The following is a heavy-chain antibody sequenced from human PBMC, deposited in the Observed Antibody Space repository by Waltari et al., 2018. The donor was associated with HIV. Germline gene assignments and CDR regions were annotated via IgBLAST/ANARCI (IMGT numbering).Heavy chain of an antibody. D-gene: IGHD2-15*01. CDR2: ISAYNGDT. Sequence: QAQPVQSGAAVKKPGASVKASCKASGYTSPSCGLRWVRQDPGQGTEWMGWISAYNGDTNYAPKVQGRLTMTTDTSPTDSYLELRSLGSDDPAVYYWARGLSQVVVDYWGQGALVTVSS. V-gene: IGHV1-18*01. CDR1: GYTSPSCG. J-gene: IGHJ4*02. CDR3: ARGLSQVVVDY.